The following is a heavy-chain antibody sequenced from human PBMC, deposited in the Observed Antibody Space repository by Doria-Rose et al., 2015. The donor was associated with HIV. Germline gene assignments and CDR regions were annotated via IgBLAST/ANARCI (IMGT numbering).Heavy chain of an antibody. V-gene: IGHV3-23*01. CDR3: ASRSSST. J-gene: IGHJ5*02. CDR2: ISTSGDAT. CDR1: EFTFSNYA. Sequence: VQLQESGGGLVQPGESLRLSCAASEFTFSNYAMNWVRQAPGKGLEWISSISTSGDATYYADSVKGRFTISRDNPKNTLYLQMNSLRAEDTALYYCASRSSSTWGQGTLVTVSS. D-gene: IGHD6-6*01.